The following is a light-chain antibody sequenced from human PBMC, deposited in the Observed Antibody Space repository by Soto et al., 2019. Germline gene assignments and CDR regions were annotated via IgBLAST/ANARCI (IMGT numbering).Light chain of an antibody. CDR3: QQFYSSPLT. CDR1: QGINDN. V-gene: IGKV1-17*03. CDR2: GAF. Sequence: DIQMTQSPSAMSASVGDRVTITCRASQGINDNLAWFQQKPGQVPKRLIYGAFSLQRGVPSRFSGSGSGTDFTLSISSLQAEDVAVYYCQQFYSSPLTFGGGTKVDIK. J-gene: IGKJ4*01.